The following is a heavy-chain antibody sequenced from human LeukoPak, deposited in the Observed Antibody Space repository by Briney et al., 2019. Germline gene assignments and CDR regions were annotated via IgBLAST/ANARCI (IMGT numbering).Heavy chain of an antibody. CDR1: GFTFSSYA. D-gene: IGHD4-23*01. Sequence: GGSLRLSCAASGFTFSSYAMHWVRQAPGKGLEYVPAISSNGGSTYYANSVKGRFTISRDNSKNTLYLQMGSLRADDMAVYYCARVHGGSADYWGQGTLVTVSS. J-gene: IGHJ4*02. CDR2: ISSNGGST. CDR3: ARVHGGSADY. V-gene: IGHV3-64*01.